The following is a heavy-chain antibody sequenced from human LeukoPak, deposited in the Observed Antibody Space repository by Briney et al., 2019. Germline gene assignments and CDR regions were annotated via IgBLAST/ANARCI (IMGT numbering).Heavy chain of an antibody. D-gene: IGHD5-24*01. Sequence: SETLSLTCTVSGGSVSSGSYYWSWIRQPPGKGLEWIGYIYYSGSTNYNPSLKSRVTISVDTSKNQFSLELSSVTAADTAVYYCARVRDGGGYVGYWGQGTLVTVSS. CDR1: GGSVSSGSYY. CDR3: ARVRDGGGYVGY. CDR2: IYYSGST. J-gene: IGHJ4*02. V-gene: IGHV4-61*01.